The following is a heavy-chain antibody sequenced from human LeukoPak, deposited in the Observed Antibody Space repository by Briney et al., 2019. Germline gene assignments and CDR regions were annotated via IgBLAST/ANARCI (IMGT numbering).Heavy chain of an antibody. CDR3: SRAPAETGAATGTFGY. Sequence: GGSLRLSCVASGFAFSSYEMNWVRQAPGKGLEWVSYISNTGSPIYYADSVKGRFTISRDNAKNSLFLRMNSLRDEDTAMYFCSRAPAETGAATGTFGYWGQGTLVTVSS. CDR1: GFAFSSYE. J-gene: IGHJ4*02. CDR2: ISNTGSPI. D-gene: IGHD1-1*01. V-gene: IGHV3-48*03.